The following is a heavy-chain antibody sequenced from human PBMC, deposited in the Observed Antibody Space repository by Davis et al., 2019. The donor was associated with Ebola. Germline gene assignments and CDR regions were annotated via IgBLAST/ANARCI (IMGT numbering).Heavy chain of an antibody. Sequence: AASVKVSCKASGYTFTDYYVHWARQAPGQGPVWMGRINPTTGDTNYAQSFQGRVTMTRDTSISTAYMELSRLSSDDTAVYYCAIEYASSSVGYFFDYWGQGTRVTVSP. V-gene: IGHV1-2*06. CDR3: AIEYASSSVGYFFDY. CDR2: INPTTGDT. CDR1: GYTFTDYY. J-gene: IGHJ4*02. D-gene: IGHD1-26*01.